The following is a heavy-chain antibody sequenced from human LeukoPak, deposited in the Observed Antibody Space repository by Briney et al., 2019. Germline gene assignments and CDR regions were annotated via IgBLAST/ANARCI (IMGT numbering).Heavy chain of an antibody. CDR2: MNPNSGTT. Sequence: EASVKVSCKASGYTFTSYDINWVRQATGQGLEWMGWMNPNSGTTGYAQKFQGRVTMTRNTSISTAYMELSSLRSEDTAVYYCARLYSGSYYRAAFDIWGQGTMVTVSS. CDR1: GYTFTSYD. J-gene: IGHJ3*02. V-gene: IGHV1-8*01. CDR3: ARLYSGSYYRAAFDI. D-gene: IGHD1-26*01.